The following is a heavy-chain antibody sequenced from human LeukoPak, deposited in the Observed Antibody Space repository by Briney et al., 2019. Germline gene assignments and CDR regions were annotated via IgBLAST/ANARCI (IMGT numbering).Heavy chain of an antibody. J-gene: IGHJ4*02. CDR1: GYTFTSYD. Sequence: ASVKVSCKASGYTFTSYDINWVRQATGQGLEWMGWMNPNSGNTGYAQKFQGRVTMTRNTTISTAYMELSSLRSEDTAVYYCARLGYYDYIWGSYRYTELDYWGQGTLVTVSS. CDR2: MNPNSGNT. D-gene: IGHD3-16*02. V-gene: IGHV1-8*01. CDR3: ARLGYYDYIWGSYRYTELDY.